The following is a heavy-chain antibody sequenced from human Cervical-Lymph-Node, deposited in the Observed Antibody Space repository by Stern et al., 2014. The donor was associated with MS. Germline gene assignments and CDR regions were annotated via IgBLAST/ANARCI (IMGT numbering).Heavy chain of an antibody. V-gene: IGHV3-72*01. J-gene: IGHJ4*02. CDR2: VRHKARSYTT. CDR3: ARIMKGRGSNYFDY. D-gene: IGHD3-10*01. CDR1: GFTFSDHY. Sequence: EVQLVESGGGLVQPGGSLRLSCAASGFTFSDHYMDWVRQAPGKGLEWIGRVRHKARSYTTEYVASVKGRFTVSRDDSKNSLYLQMNSLKTEDTAVYYCARIMKGRGSNYFDYWGQGALVTVSS.